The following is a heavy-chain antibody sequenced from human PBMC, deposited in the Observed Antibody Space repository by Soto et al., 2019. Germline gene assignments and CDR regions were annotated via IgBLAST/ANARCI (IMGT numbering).Heavy chain of an antibody. CDR3: ARFLRFGEPTPINWFDP. D-gene: IGHD3-10*01. V-gene: IGHV4-59*01. Sequence: SETLSLTCTVSGGSISSYYWSWIRQPPGKGLEWIGYIYYSGSTNYNPSLKSRVTISVDTSKNQFSLKLSSVTAADTAVYYCARFLRFGEPTPINWFDPWGQGTLVTVSS. J-gene: IGHJ5*02. CDR2: IYYSGST. CDR1: GGSISSYY.